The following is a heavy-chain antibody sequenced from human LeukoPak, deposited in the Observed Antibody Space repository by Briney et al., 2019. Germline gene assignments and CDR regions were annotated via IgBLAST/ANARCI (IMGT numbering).Heavy chain of an antibody. CDR1: GGSISSYN. J-gene: IGHJ4*02. CDR2: MYNSGST. V-gene: IGHV4-59*12. Sequence: SETLSLTCIVSGGSISSYNWNWIRQPPGKGLEWIGYMYNSGSTNNNPSLKSRVTISVDTSKNQFSLELSSVTAADTAVYYCARYEWLPYYFDYWGQGTLVTVSS. CDR3: ARYEWLPYYFDY. D-gene: IGHD3-3*01.